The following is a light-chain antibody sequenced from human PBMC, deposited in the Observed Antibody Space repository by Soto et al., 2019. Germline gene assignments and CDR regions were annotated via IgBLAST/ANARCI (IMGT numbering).Light chain of an antibody. CDR1: SSDVGGYNY. Sequence: QSVLTQPASVSGSPGQSITISCTGTSSDVGGYNYVSWYQQHPGKAPKLIIYDVSKWPSGVPDRFSGSKSDNTASLTISGLQAEDEADYYCCSYAARGTFVFGIGTKLTVL. J-gene: IGLJ1*01. V-gene: IGLV2-11*01. CDR2: DVS. CDR3: CSYAARGTFV.